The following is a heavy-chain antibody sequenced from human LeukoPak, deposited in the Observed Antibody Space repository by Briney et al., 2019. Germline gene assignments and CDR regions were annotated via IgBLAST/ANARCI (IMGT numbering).Heavy chain of an antibody. CDR2: ISSNGRIT. D-gene: IGHD6-19*01. J-gene: IGHJ4*02. CDR1: GFTFGTYA. V-gene: IGHV3-64*02. CDR3: ARVSGWYWFDN. Sequence: GSLRLSCAASGFTFGTYAMHWVRQAPGKGLEYVSAISSNGRITYYADSVKGRFTISRDNSKNILYLQMGSLGTEDTAVYYCARVSGWYWFDNWGQGTLVTVSS.